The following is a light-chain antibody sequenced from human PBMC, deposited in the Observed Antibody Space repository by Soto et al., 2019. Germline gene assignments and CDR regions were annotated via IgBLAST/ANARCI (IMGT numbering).Light chain of an antibody. CDR3: MQGTHWPWT. V-gene: IGKV2-30*01. CDR1: QSPEYIDGNTY. CDR2: KVS. Sequence: DVVMTQSPLSLPVTLGQPASISCRSSQSPEYIDGNTYVNWFQERPGQSPRRLIYKVSERDSGVPERFSGSGSGTDFTLKISRVEAEDVGVYYCMQGTHWPWTFGQGTKVEIK. J-gene: IGKJ1*01.